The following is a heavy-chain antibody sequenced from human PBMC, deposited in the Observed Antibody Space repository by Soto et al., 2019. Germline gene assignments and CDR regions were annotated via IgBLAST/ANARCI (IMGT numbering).Heavy chain of an antibody. J-gene: IGHJ4*02. CDR2: IRSKVNSYAT. CDR1: GFTFSGSA. V-gene: IGHV3-73*01. CDR3: SRRTKDDSSGYFDY. D-gene: IGHD3-22*01. Sequence: EVQLVESGGGLVQPGGSLKLSCAASGFTFSGSAMHWVRQASGKGLEWVGRIRSKVNSYATGYGASVKGRFTISRDDSKSTAYLQMNSLKTEDTAVYYCSRRTKDDSSGYFDYWGQGALVTVSS.